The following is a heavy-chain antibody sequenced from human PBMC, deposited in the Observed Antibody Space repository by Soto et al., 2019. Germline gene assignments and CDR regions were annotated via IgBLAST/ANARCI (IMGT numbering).Heavy chain of an antibody. J-gene: IGHJ4*02. D-gene: IGHD2-8*01. CDR2: INPTGGST. CDR3: ARPPFPGCFNAVCCPLDY. V-gene: IGHV1-46*01. Sequence: QVQLVQSGAEVKKPGASVKISCKASGYTFTSYYMHWVRQAPGQGLEWMGIINPTGGSTNYEQKLQGRVAMTRDTSTSTVYMELNSLRSEDTAVYYCARPPFPGCFNAVCCPLDYWGQGTLVTVSS. CDR1: GYTFTSYY.